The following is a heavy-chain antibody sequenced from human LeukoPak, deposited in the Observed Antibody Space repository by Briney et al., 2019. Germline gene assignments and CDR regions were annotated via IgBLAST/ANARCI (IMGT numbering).Heavy chain of an antibody. D-gene: IGHD6-19*01. V-gene: IGHV4-34*01. CDR1: GGSFSDYY. Sequence: PSETLSLTCAVYGGSFSDYYRSWIRQPPGKGLEWIGEINHSGSTNYNPSLKSRVTISVDTSKNQFSLKLSSVTAADTAVYYCARTVTYSSYFQHWGQGTLVTVSS. J-gene: IGHJ1*01. CDR2: INHSGST. CDR3: ARTVTYSSYFQH.